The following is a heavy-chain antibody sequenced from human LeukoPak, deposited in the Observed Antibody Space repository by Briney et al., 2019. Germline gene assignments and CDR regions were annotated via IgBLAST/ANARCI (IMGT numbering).Heavy chain of an antibody. Sequence: PGRSLRLSCAASGFTFSSYGMHWVRQAPGKGLEWVAVIWYGGSNKYYADSVRGRFTISRDNAKNSLSLQMNSLRAEDTAVYYCARDRIHSGYDSSFDYWGQGTLVTVSS. D-gene: IGHD5-12*01. CDR3: ARDRIHSGYDSSFDY. CDR1: GFTFSSYG. J-gene: IGHJ4*02. V-gene: IGHV3-33*08. CDR2: IWYGGSNK.